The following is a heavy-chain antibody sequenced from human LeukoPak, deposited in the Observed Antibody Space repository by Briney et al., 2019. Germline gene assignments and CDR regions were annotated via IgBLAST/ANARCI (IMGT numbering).Heavy chain of an antibody. CDR3: ARDPGVYGDYEGN. J-gene: IGHJ4*02. Sequence: GGSLRLSCAASGFSFSNYVMTWVRQAPAKGLECVSGNSGSGGTIYYADSVKGRFTISRDNAQNSLYLQMNSLRAEDTAVYYCARDPGVYGDYEGNWGQGTLVTVSS. CDR2: NSGSGGTI. D-gene: IGHD4-17*01. CDR1: GFSFSNYV. V-gene: IGHV3-48*03.